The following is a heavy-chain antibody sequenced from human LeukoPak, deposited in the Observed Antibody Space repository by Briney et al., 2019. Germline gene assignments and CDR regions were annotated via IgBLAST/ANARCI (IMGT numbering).Heavy chain of an antibody. CDR3: AKRHSSGWYYFDY. D-gene: IGHD6-19*01. J-gene: IGHJ4*02. V-gene: IGHV3-23*01. CDR1: GFTLSSYA. CDR2: LSGSGGNT. Sequence: GGSLRLSCAASGFTLSSYAMSWVRQAPGKGLEWVSTLSGSGGNTYYTDSVKGRFTISRDNSKNTLYSHMNSLRAEDTAVYYCAKRHSSGWYYFDYWGQGTLVTVS.